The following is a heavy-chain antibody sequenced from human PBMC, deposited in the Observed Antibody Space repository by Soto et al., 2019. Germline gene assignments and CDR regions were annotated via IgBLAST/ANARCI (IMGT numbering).Heavy chain of an antibody. CDR1: GDSVSSNIAS. CDR3: ARESGSPWRWFDH. D-gene: IGHD1-26*01. J-gene: IGHJ5*02. Sequence: PSQTLSLTFAISGDSVSSNIASWNWIRQSPSRGLEWLGRTYYSSKWYNDYAVSVKSRITIKPDTSKNQFSLQLSSVTPEDTAVYYCARESGSPWRWFDHWGKGTLVPVSS. CDR2: TYYSSKWYN. V-gene: IGHV6-1*01.